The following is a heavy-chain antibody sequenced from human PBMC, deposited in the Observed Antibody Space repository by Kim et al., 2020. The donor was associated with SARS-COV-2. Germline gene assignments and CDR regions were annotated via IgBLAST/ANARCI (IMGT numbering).Heavy chain of an antibody. Sequence: GGSLRLSCAASGFTFSSYGMHWVRQAPGKGLEWVAVIWYDGSNKYYADSVKGRFTISRDNSKNTLYLQMNSLRAEDTAVYYCARTPPGQQLVPRYYYYYYGMDVWGQGTTVTVSS. J-gene: IGHJ6*02. CDR1: GFTFSSYG. CDR2: IWYDGSNK. V-gene: IGHV3-33*01. D-gene: IGHD6-13*01. CDR3: ARTPPGQQLVPRYYYYYYGMDV.